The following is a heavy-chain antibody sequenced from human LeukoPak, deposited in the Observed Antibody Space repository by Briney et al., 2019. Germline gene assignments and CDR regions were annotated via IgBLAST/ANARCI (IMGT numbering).Heavy chain of an antibody. D-gene: IGHD4-11*01. Sequence: PGRSLRLSCAASGFTFSSYSMNWVRQAPGKGLEWVSSISSSSSYIYYADSVKGRFTISRDNAKNSLYLQMNSLRAEDTAVYYCARSDYNDYRGLGFWGQGTLVTVSS. V-gene: IGHV3-21*01. J-gene: IGHJ4*02. CDR3: ARSDYNDYRGLGF. CDR1: GFTFSSYS. CDR2: ISSSSSYI.